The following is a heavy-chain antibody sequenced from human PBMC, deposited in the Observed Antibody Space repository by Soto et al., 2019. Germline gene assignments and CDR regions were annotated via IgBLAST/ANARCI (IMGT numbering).Heavy chain of an antibody. CDR1: ADSFSSYG. V-gene: IGHV1-69*01. J-gene: IGHJ4*02. CDR3: ARVFPDGWVEPGVVRGYLDT. Sequence: QVQLVQSGAEVKEPGSAVNVSCKAPADSFSSYGISWVRQAPGQGLEWMGGIIPIFGTTHYAEKFQGRVTITADESTNTAYMELSSLRSEDTALYYCARVFPDGWVEPGVVRGYLDTWGRGTLVTVSS. D-gene: IGHD3-3*01. CDR2: IIPIFGTT.